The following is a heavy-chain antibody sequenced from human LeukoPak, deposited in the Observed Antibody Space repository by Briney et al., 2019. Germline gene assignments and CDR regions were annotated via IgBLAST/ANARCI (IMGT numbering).Heavy chain of an antibody. V-gene: IGHV4-34*10. J-gene: IGHJ4*02. Sequence: PSETLSLTCPVKGESFSSYYWSWIRQSPGTGLEWIAEIIPSGSTNYNPSLQSRVTMSVDTSKNQFYLNLTSVTDAGTAVYYCTRRRARRDGYSYWGQGNLVTVSS. CDR3: TRRRARRDGYSY. CDR1: GESFSSYY. CDR2: IIPSGST. D-gene: IGHD5-24*01.